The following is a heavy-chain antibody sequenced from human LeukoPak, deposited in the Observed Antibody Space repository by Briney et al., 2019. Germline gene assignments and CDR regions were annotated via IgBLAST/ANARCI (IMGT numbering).Heavy chain of an antibody. D-gene: IGHD3-9*01. CDR2: IGYDGVYK. J-gene: IGHJ4*02. CDR1: GFTFRDYD. Sequence: GGSLRLSCEASGFTFRDYDMHWVRQAPGKGLEWVAYIGYDGVYKDYAASVKGRFTISRDNPENTVYLEMNSLRPEDTAVYYCAIGGILTGSLPIDYWGQGTLVTVSS. V-gene: IGHV3-30*02. CDR3: AIGGILTGSLPIDY.